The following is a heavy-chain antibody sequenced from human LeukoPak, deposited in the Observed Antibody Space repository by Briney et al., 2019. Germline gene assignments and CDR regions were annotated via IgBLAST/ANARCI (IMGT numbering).Heavy chain of an antibody. CDR1: GFTFSSYT. CDR2: ISRGGSYI. Sequence: GGSLRLSCAASGFTFSSYTMNWVRQAPGKGLEWVSYISRGGSYIYFADSVKGRFTISRDNAKNSLYLQMSNLRVDDTAVYYCARCCCSSIGCYICDYWGQGTLVTVSS. J-gene: IGHJ4*02. V-gene: IGHV3-21*01. CDR3: ARCCCSSIGCYICDY. D-gene: IGHD2-2*02.